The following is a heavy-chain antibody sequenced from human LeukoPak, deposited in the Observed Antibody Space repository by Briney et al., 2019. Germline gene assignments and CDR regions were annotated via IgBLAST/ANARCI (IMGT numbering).Heavy chain of an antibody. CDR1: GGSISSGSYY. D-gene: IGHD5-12*01. Sequence: SETLSLTCTVSGGSISSGSYYWSWIRQPPGKGLEWIGEINHSGSTNYNPSLKSRVTISVDTSKNQFSLKLSSVTAADTAVYYCARHERAGYSGYDRYYYYYYMDAWGKGTTVTISS. CDR2: INHSGST. CDR3: ARHERAGYSGYDRYYYYYYMDA. V-gene: IGHV4-39*01. J-gene: IGHJ6*03.